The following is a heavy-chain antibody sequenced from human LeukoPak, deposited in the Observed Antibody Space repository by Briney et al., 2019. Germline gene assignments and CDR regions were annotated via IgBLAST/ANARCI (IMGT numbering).Heavy chain of an antibody. V-gene: IGHV4-4*07. CDR1: GGSMSNNY. CDR2: IYSSGRP. Sequence: SETLSLTCTVSGGSMSNNYWTWIRQPAGKGLEYIGRIYSSGRPHYNRSLKSRVTMSVDTSKNQFSLKLTSVTVADTALYYCARDRGFSSGHGGWFDPWGQGTLVTVSS. J-gene: IGHJ5*02. D-gene: IGHD6-19*01. CDR3: ARDRGFSSGHGGWFDP.